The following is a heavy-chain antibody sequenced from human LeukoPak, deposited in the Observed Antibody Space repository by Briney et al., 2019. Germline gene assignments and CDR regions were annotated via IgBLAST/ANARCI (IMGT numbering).Heavy chain of an antibody. D-gene: IGHD6-19*01. CDR2: ISYDGSNK. V-gene: IGHV3-30*18. Sequence: GGSLRLSCVASGFTFSSYGMHWVRQAPGKGLEWVAVISYDGSNKYYADSVKGRFTISRDNSKNTLYLQMNSLRAEDTAVYYCAKDVGIAVAPDAFDIWGQGTMVTVSS. CDR1: GFTFSSYG. J-gene: IGHJ3*02. CDR3: AKDVGIAVAPDAFDI.